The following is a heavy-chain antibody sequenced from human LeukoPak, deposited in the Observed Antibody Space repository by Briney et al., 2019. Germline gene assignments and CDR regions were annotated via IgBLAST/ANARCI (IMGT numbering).Heavy chain of an antibody. V-gene: IGHV3-21*01. CDR3: ARDLLDGSAHYFPDH. J-gene: IGHJ4*02. CDR1: GFPFSGYT. D-gene: IGHD3-22*01. CDR2: ITSSGSYI. Sequence: GGSLRLSCAASGFPFSGYTMNWVRQAPGKWLEWVSSITSSGSYIYYADSVKGRFTISRDNAKNSLFLQMNSLRAEDTAVYYCARDLLDGSAHYFPDHWGQGTLVTVSS.